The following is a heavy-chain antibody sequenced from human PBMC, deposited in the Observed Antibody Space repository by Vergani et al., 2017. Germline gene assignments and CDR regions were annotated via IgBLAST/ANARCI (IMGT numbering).Heavy chain of an antibody. Sequence: EVQLLESGGGLVQPGGSLRLSCAASGFTFSSYAMSWVRQAPEKGLEWVSTISGSGGSTYYADSVKGRFTISRDNFKNTLYLQMNSLRAEDTAVYYCAKGEPTXYYDSSGSSNWFDPWGQGTLVTVSS. CDR2: ISGSGGST. J-gene: IGHJ5*02. D-gene: IGHD3-22*01. CDR1: GFTFSSYA. V-gene: IGHV3-23*01. CDR3: AKGEPTXYYDSSGSSNWFDP.